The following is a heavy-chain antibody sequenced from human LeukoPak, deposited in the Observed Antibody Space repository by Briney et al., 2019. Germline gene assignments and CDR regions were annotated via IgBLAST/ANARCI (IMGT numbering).Heavy chain of an antibody. CDR2: IYHSGST. CDR1: GGSISSGGYS. D-gene: IGHD2-2*01. J-gene: IGHJ4*02. V-gene: IGHV4-30-2*05. Sequence: PSETLSLTCTVSGGSISSGGYSWSWIRQPPGKGLEWIGYIYHSGSTYYNPSLKSRVTISVDTSKNQFSLKLSSVTAADTAVYYCAKIPKGGYFDSWGQGTLVTVSS. CDR3: AKIPKGGYFDS.